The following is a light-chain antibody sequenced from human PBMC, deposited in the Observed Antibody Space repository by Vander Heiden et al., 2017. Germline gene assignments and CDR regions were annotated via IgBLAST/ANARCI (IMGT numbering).Light chain of an antibody. CDR3: QQYDNHPLT. V-gene: IGKV1-33*01. J-gene: IGKJ4*01. CDR2: DAS. Sequence: DIQMTQSPSSLSASVGDRVTITCQASQDITTYVNWYQHRPGKAPKLLIYDASKLEIGVPSRFSGSGSGTDFTFTISSLQPEDFATYYCQQYDNHPLTFGGGTKMEI. CDR1: QDITTY.